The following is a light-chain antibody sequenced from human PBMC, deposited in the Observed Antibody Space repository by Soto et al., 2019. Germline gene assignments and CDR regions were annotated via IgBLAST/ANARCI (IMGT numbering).Light chain of an antibody. V-gene: IGKV3-20*01. CDR3: QQYDTSQWT. Sequence: EILLTQSPGTLSLPPGERATLPCRASQSVSSRSLAWYQQKPGQAPRLLIYGAYNRATGIPDRFSGSGSGTDFTLTISRLGPEEFAVYDCQQYDTSQWTFGQGTKVDIK. J-gene: IGKJ1*01. CDR1: QSVSSRS. CDR2: GAY.